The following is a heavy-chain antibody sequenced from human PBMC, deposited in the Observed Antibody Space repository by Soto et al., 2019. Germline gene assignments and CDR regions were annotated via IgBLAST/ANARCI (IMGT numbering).Heavy chain of an antibody. CDR2: ISPNSGGT. CDR3: ARQRKGAAAGPVDAFDI. CDR1: GYTFTVYY. D-gene: IGHD6-13*01. Sequence: ASVKVSCKASGYTFTVYYMHRVRQAPGQGLEGMGWISPNSGGTFAAQKFQGRVTMTRDTSVNMAYMELTSLKSDDTAVYYCARQRKGAAAGPVDAFDIWGQGTMVTVSS. J-gene: IGHJ3*02. V-gene: IGHV1-2*02.